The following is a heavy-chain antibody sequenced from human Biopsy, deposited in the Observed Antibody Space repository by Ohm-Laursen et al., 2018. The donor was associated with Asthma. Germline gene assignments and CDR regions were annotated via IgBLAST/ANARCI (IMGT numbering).Heavy chain of an antibody. Sequence: TLSLTCTVGGAYIGSRDHHWSWIRQSPGTGLEWIGFVFWSGTTHYNRSLERRLSISIDTTRNEFSMTLRSVTAADTAAYFCARVASYGDLYFGIDVWGPGTTASVS. D-gene: IGHD4-17*01. J-gene: IGHJ6*02. CDR3: ARVASYGDLYFGIDV. CDR2: VFWSGTT. V-gene: IGHV4-30-4*01. CDR1: GAYIGSRDHH.